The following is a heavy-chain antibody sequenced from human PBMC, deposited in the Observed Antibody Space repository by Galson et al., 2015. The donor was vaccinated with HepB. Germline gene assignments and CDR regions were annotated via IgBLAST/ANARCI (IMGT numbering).Heavy chain of an antibody. CDR3: ARGAFYYDSSGYLSLNDY. D-gene: IGHD3-22*01. CDR2: ISYDGSNK. CDR1: GFTFSSYA. V-gene: IGHV3-30*04. J-gene: IGHJ4*02. Sequence: SLRLSCAASGFTFSSYAMHWVRQAPGKGLEWVAVISYDGSNKYYADSVKGRFTISRDNSKNTLYLQMNSLRAEDTAVYYCARGAFYYDSSGYLSLNDYWGRGTLVTVSS.